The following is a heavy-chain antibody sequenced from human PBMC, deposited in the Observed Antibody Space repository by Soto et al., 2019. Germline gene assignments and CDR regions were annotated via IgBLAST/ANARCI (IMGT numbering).Heavy chain of an antibody. V-gene: IGHV3-23*01. CDR1: GFTFSDYA. Sequence: PGGSLRLSCAASGFTFSDYALSWVRQAPGKGLEWVSGISGSVDRTDYADSVKGRFTISRDNSKNTIYLQMSSLGGDDTALYYCAKSGAHSARSMGYYFDSCGQGTLVTVS. CDR3: AKSGAHSARSMGYYFDS. J-gene: IGHJ4*02. CDR2: ISGSVDRT. D-gene: IGHD3-10*01.